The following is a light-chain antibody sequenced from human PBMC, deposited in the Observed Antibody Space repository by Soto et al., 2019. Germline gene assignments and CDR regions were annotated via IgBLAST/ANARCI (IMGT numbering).Light chain of an antibody. V-gene: IGKV1-5*01. CDR1: QNIRNW. Sequence: DIQMTQSPSTLSASVGDSVTITCRASQNIRNWLAWYQQKPGKAPNPLMYDASSLKSGVPARFRGSGSGTDFTLTISGLQPEDFAAYYCQQLRSYPSTFGGGTKVDIK. CDR3: QQLRSYPST. J-gene: IGKJ4*01. CDR2: DAS.